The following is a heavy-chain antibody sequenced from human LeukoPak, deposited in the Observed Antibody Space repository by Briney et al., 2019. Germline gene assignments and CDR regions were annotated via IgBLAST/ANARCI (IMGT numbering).Heavy chain of an antibody. Sequence: GESLKISCKASGYTFTSYWIGWVRQMPGKGLEWIGIIYPGDSDTRYSPSFHGQVTISADKSINTAYLQWSSLKASDTAMYYCARGTYGDFDYWGQGTLVTVSS. CDR1: GYTFTSYW. CDR3: ARGTYGDFDY. CDR2: IYPGDSDT. V-gene: IGHV5-51*01. J-gene: IGHJ4*02. D-gene: IGHD2-21*01.